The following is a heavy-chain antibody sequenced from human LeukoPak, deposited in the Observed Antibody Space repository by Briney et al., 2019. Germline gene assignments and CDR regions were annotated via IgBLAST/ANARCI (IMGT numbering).Heavy chain of an antibody. CDR2: IKEDGSVK. Sequence: QPGGSLRLSCAASGFTFSRYWMSWVRQAPGKGLEWVANIKEDGSVKYYVESVKGRFTISRDDAKNSLYLQMNSLRDEDTAVYYCARNPAGIGDYWGQGTLVTVSS. CDR3: ARNPAGIGDY. V-gene: IGHV3-7*02. CDR1: GFTFSRYW. D-gene: IGHD1-26*01. J-gene: IGHJ4*02.